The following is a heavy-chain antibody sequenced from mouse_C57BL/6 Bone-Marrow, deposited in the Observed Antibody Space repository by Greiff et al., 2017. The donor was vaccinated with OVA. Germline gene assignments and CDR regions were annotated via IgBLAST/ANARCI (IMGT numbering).Heavy chain of an antibody. CDR2: ISRGSSTI. Sequence: EVQLVESGGGLVKPGGSLKLSCAASGFTFSDYGMHWVRQAPEKGLEWVAYISRGSSTIYYADTVKGRFTISRDNAKNTPCLQMTSLRSEETAMYYCAFYSNVYWYFDVWGTGTTVTVSS. CDR3: AFYSNVYWYFDV. D-gene: IGHD2-5*01. J-gene: IGHJ1*03. V-gene: IGHV5-17*01. CDR1: GFTFSDYG.